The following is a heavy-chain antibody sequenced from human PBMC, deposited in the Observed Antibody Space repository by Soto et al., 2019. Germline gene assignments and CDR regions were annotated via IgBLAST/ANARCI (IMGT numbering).Heavy chain of an antibody. J-gene: IGHJ6*03. CDR3: ARHGDYVSMDV. Sequence: GGSLRLSCAASGFTLSNYWMTWVRQAPGKGLEWVANIKQDESEKSYVDSVKGRFTISRDTAKNSLYLQMNSLRAEDTAVYYCARHGDYVSMDVWGKGTTVTVSS. CDR1: GFTLSNYW. D-gene: IGHD4-17*01. CDR2: IKQDESEK. V-gene: IGHV3-7*01.